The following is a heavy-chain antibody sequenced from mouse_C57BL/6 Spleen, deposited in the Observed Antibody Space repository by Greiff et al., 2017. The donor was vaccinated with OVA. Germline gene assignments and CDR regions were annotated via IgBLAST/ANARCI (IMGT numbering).Heavy chain of an antibody. V-gene: IGHV2-6-1*01. CDR3: ARHPHYGSSFYAMDY. Sequence: VKLQESGPGLVAPSQSLSITCTVSGFSLTSYGVHWVRQPPGKGLEWLVVIWSDGSTTYNSALKSRLSISKDNSKSQVFLKMNSLQTDDTAMYYCARHPHYGSSFYAMDYWGQGTSVTVSS. D-gene: IGHD1-1*01. CDR2: IWSDGST. CDR1: GFSLTSYG. J-gene: IGHJ4*01.